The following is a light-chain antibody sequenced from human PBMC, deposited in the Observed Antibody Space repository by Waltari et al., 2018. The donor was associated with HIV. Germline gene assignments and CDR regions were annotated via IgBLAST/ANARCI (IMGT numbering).Light chain of an antibody. J-gene: IGKJ1*01. CDR2: KAS. CDR1: QRISSW. Sequence: DIQMTQSPSTLSASVGDRVTLTCRASQRISSWLAWYQQKPGKAPKLLIYKASSLESWVPSRFSGSGSGTEFTLTISSLQPDDFATYYCQQYNSYSTFGQGTKVEIK. V-gene: IGKV1-5*03. CDR3: QQYNSYST.